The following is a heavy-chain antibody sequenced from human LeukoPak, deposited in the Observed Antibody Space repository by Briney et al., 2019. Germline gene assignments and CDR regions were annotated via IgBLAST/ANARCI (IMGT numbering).Heavy chain of an antibody. CDR2: ISSSSSYI. CDR1: GFTFSSYS. V-gene: IGHV3-21*04. CDR3: VRQQTPHGNFDY. D-gene: IGHD1-26*01. J-gene: IGHJ4*02. Sequence: GGSLRLSCAASGFTFSSYSMNWVRQAPGKGLEWVSSISSSSSYIYYADSVKGRFTVSRDNSKNTLFLQMNSLRAEDTAVYYCVRQQTPHGNFDYWGQGTLVTVS.